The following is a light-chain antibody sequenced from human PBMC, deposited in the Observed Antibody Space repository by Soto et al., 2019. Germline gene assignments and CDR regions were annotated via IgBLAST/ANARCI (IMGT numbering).Light chain of an antibody. CDR1: QSVSSSF. J-gene: IGKJ3*01. V-gene: IGKV3-20*01. Sequence: EIVLTQSPGTLSLSPGERATLSCRASQSVSSSFLAWYQQKPGQAPRLIFYGASSRATGIPDRFSGSGSGTDFTLTISRLQPGDFAVYYCQQYGSSPFSLGPGTKVDTK. CDR2: GAS. CDR3: QQYGSSPFS.